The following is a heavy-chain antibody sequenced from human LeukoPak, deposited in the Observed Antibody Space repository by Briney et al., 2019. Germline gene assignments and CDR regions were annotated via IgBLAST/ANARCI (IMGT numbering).Heavy chain of an antibody. D-gene: IGHD4-11*01. Sequence: SVKVSCKASGGTFISYAISWVRQAPGQGLEWMGRIIPILGIANYAQKFQGRVTITADKSTSTAYMELSSLRSEDTAVYYCARSPTMTTVTGYFDYWGQGTLVTVSS. J-gene: IGHJ4*02. CDR2: IIPILGIA. CDR1: GGTFISYA. V-gene: IGHV1-69*04. CDR3: ARSPTMTTVTGYFDY.